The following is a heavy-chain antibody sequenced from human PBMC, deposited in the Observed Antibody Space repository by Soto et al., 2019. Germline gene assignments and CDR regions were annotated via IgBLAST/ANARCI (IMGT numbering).Heavy chain of an antibody. J-gene: IGHJ5*02. CDR3: ARVTGGGITMNWFDP. Sequence: PSETLSLTCTVSGGSINSGDYYWSWIRQPPGKGLEWIGFIYYSGSTYYNPSLKGRLTISPDTSKNQFSLRLTSVSDADTAVYYCARVTGGGITMNWFDPWGRGTLVTVSS. CDR2: IYYSGST. V-gene: IGHV4-30-4*01. D-gene: IGHD3-16*01. CDR1: GGSINSGDYY.